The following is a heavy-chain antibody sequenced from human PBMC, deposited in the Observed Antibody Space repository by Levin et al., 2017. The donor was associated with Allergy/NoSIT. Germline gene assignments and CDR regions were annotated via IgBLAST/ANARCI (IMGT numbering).Heavy chain of an antibody. CDR2: IHYTGST. CDR1: GDSISSFY. V-gene: IGHV4-59*08. J-gene: IGHJ4*02. CDR3: ARGFRGYSYGFDS. Sequence: ASETLSLTCTVSGDSISSFYWGWIRQPPGKGLEWIGYIHYTGSTNYSPSLKGRVTISRDMSKNQFSLKLSSVTASDTAMYYCARGFRGYSYGFDSWGQGTLVTVSS. D-gene: IGHD5-18*01.